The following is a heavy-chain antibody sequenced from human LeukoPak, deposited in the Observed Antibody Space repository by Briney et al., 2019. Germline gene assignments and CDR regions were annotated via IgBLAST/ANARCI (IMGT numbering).Heavy chain of an antibody. CDR1: GGSISGTNW. V-gene: IGHV4-4*02. J-gene: IGHJ5*02. D-gene: IGHD6-19*01. Sequence: SETLSLTCAVSGGSISGTNWWSWVRQPPGKGLQWIGEISQSGSTRYNPSLKSRVTISVDTSKNQFSLKVNSVTAADTAVYYCARWSSGWFDDWGQGTQVTVSS. CDR2: ISQSGST. CDR3: ARWSSGWFDD.